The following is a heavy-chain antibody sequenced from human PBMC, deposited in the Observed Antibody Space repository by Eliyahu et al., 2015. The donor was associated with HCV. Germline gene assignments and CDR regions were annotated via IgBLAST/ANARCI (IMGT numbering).Heavy chain of an antibody. CDR2: ISGSGDNT. V-gene: IGHV3-23*04. D-gene: IGHD3-22*01. CDR1: GFTFSTSA. Sequence: EVHLVESGGVLVHPGGSLRLSCAASGFTFSTSAMSWVRQAPGQGLEWVSTISGSGDNTYYADSVRGRFTISRXNSRNRLYLQMNRLTDEDTAVYYCAKEGVTLIVVVITMGVFDRWGQGTLVTVSS. CDR3: AKEGVTLIVVVITMGVFDR. J-gene: IGHJ4*02.